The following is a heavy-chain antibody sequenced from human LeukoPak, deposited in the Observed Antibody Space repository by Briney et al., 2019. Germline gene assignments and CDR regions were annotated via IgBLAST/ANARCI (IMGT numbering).Heavy chain of an antibody. CDR3: ARLLGYCSSTSCYDYYYYMDV. CDR1: GGTFSSYA. Sequence: SVKVSCKASGGTFSSYAISWVRQAPGQGLEWMGGIIPIFGTANYAQKFQGRVTITADESTSTAYMELSSLRSEDTAVYYCARLLGYCSSTSCYDYYYYMDVWGKGTTVTVSS. CDR2: IIPIFGTA. J-gene: IGHJ6*03. D-gene: IGHD2-2*01. V-gene: IGHV1-69*13.